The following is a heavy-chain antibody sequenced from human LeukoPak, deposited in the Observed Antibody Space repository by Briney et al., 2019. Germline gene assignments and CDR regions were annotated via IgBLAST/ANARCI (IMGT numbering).Heavy chain of an antibody. V-gene: IGHV4-34*01. J-gene: IGHJ4*01. CDR2: IYYSGST. CDR3: ATPRGYSYGRLDY. Sequence: SETLSLTCAVYGGSFSGYYWGWIRQPPGKGLEWVGSIYYSGSTFYNPSLKSRVTISVDMSKSQFSLKLTSVTAADTAVYYCATPRGYSYGRLDYWGQGTLVTVSP. D-gene: IGHD5-18*01. CDR1: GGSFSGYY.